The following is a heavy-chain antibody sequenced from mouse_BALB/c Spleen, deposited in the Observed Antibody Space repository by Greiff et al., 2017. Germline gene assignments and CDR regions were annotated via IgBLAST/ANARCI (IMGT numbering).Heavy chain of an antibody. J-gene: IGHJ3*01. Sequence: QVQLQQSGAELVRPGTSVKVSCKASGYAFTNYLIEWVKQRPGQGLEWIGVINPGSGGTNYNEKFKGKATLTADKSSSTADMPLSSLTSDASAVYFCAREGYGPFAYWGQGTLVTVSA. CDR2: INPGSGGT. D-gene: IGHD2-10*02. CDR1: GYAFTNYL. V-gene: IGHV1-54*01. CDR3: AREGYGPFAY.